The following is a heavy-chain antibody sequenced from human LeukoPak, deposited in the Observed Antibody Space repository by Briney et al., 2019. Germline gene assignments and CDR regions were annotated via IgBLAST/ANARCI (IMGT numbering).Heavy chain of an antibody. CDR3: ARGRWSATTASYYLDF. D-gene: IGHD5-24*01. V-gene: IGHV1-3*01. CDR1: GYTFTDYA. J-gene: IGHJ4*02. Sequence: ASVKVACKTSGYTFTDYAINWVRQAPGQRLEWMGWINAGNGNTRYSQRFQGRVTITRDTSASTAYMELSSLTSEDTAVYYCARGRWSATTASYYLDFWGQGTLVTVSS. CDR2: INAGNGNT.